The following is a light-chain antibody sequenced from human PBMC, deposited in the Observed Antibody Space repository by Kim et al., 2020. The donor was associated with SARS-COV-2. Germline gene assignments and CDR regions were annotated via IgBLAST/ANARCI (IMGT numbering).Light chain of an antibody. CDR3: AAWDDSLSVVV. CDR2: RNN. CDR1: SSNIGSDY. J-gene: IGLJ2*01. V-gene: IGLV1-47*01. Sequence: GQRVTISCSGSSSNIGSDYVYWYRQLPGTAPKLLIYRNNQRPSGVPHRFSGSKSGTSASLAISGLRSEDEAGYYCAAWDDSLSVVVFGGGTQLTVL.